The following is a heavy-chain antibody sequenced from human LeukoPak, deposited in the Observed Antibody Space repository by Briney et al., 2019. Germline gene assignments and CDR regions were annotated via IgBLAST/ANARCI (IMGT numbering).Heavy chain of an antibody. J-gene: IGHJ4*02. CDR2: ISSTGSAI. D-gene: IGHD2-2*01. CDR1: GFAFSDSS. V-gene: IGHV3-48*04. Sequence: GGSLRLSCAASGFAFSDSSMNWVRQAPGKGLEWLSYISSTGSAIYYADSVKGRFTVSRDNARNSLYLQMNSLRAEDTAVYYCAKEGVIVVPAAAVDYWGQGTLVTVSS. CDR3: AKEGVIVVPAAAVDY.